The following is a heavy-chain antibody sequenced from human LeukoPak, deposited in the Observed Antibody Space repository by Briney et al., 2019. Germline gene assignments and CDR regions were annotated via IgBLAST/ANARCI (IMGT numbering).Heavy chain of an antibody. CDR3: AKDGGSSVWFLDK. D-gene: IGHD6-19*01. CDR2: ISGSGGSI. V-gene: IGHV3-23*01. J-gene: IGHJ4*01. Sequence: GGPLRLSCAASGFTLSTYDMSWVRQAPGKGLEWVSGISGSGGSIYYADSVKGRCTISRDNSKKTVYLEMSSLRAEDTAVYYCAKDGGSSVWFLDKWGQGTLVTVSS. CDR1: GFTLSTYD.